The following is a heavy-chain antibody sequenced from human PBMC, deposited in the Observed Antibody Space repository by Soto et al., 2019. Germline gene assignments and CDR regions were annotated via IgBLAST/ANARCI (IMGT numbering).Heavy chain of an antibody. D-gene: IGHD3-3*01. Sequence: KPSETLSLTCTVSGGSVSSGSYYWSWIRQPPGKGLEWIGYIYHSGSTYYNPSLKSRVTISVDRSKNQFSLKLSSVTAADTAVYYCARDVYGGLRFLPWFDPWGQGTLVTVSS. CDR2: IYHSGST. CDR1: GGSVSSGSYY. J-gene: IGHJ5*02. V-gene: IGHV4-30-2*01. CDR3: ARDVYGGLRFLPWFDP.